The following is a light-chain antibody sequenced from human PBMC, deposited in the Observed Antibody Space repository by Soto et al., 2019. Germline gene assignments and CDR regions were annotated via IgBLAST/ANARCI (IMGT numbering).Light chain of an antibody. Sequence: EKVMTQSPATLSVSPGERGTLFCRASQSVSSNLAWYQQKPGQAPRLLIYGASTRATGIPARFSGSGSGTEFTLTISSMQSDDFAFYYCQQYNHWHFAFGQDTRLEIK. V-gene: IGKV3-15*01. J-gene: IGKJ5*01. CDR1: QSVSSN. CDR3: QQYNHWHFA. CDR2: GAS.